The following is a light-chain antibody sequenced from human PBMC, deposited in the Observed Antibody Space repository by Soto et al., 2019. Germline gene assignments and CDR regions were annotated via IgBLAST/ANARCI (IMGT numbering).Light chain of an antibody. Sequence: DIQMTQSPSSVSASVGDRFTITCRASQGISTWLAWYQQKPGKAPKLLFYAASTLQSGVPSRFSGSGSGTDFTLTISCLQSEDFATYYCQQYYSYPLTFGQGTKVDIK. CDR1: QGISTW. V-gene: IGKV1-12*01. J-gene: IGKJ1*01. CDR3: QQYYSYPLT. CDR2: AAS.